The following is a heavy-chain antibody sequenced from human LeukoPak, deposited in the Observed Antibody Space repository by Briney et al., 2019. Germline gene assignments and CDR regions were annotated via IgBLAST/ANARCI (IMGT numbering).Heavy chain of an antibody. Sequence: GGSLRLSCAASGFTFSSYTMNWVRQAPGKGLEWVSGISGGGSTFYADSVEGRFTISRDKSKTTLYLQMNSLRAEDTAVYYCARKLYGSGRTDENGYFDCWGQGTPVTVSS. J-gene: IGHJ4*02. V-gene: IGHV3-23*01. CDR3: ARKLYGSGRTDENGYFDC. D-gene: IGHD3-10*01. CDR1: GFTFSSYT. CDR2: ISGGGST.